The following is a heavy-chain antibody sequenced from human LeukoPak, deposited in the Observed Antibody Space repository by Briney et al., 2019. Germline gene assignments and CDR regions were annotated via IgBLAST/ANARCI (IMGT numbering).Heavy chain of an antibody. CDR2: ISAYNGNT. D-gene: IGHD3-9*01. CDR1: GYTFTSYG. Sequence: ASVKVSCKASGYTFTSYGISWVRQAPGQGLEWMGWISAYNGNTNYAQKLQGRVTMTTDTSTSTAYMELRSLRSDDTAVYYCARGLPVLRYFDWLSHLESGEAWGQGILVTVSS. CDR3: ARGLPVLRYFDWLSHLESGEA. J-gene: IGHJ4*02. V-gene: IGHV1-18*01.